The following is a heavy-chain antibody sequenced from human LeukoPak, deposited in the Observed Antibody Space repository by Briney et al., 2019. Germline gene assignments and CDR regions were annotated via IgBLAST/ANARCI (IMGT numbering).Heavy chain of an antibody. J-gene: IGHJ4*02. CDR2: FDPEDGET. Sequence: KGLERMRGFDPEDGETIYAQKFQGRVTMTEDTSTDTAYMELSSLRSEDTAVYYCATAGITGTTRGLNYWGQGTLVTVSS. CDR3: ATAGITGTTRGLNY. D-gene: IGHD1-7*01. V-gene: IGHV1-24*01.